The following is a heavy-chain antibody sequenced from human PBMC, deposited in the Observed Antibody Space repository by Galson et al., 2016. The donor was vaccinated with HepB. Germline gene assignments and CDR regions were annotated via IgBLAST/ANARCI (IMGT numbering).Heavy chain of an antibody. Sequence: SLRLSCAASGFTFSDHYIDWVRQAPGKGLEWVGRSRDKGHSYTTQYAASVKGRFAISRDESENSLYLQMNSLKTEDTAVYYCARELYDGSCHYMDYWGRGTPVTVSS. D-gene: IGHD3-10*01. V-gene: IGHV3-72*01. CDR2: SRDKGHSYTT. J-gene: IGHJ4*02. CDR1: GFTFSDHY. CDR3: ARELYDGSCHYMDY.